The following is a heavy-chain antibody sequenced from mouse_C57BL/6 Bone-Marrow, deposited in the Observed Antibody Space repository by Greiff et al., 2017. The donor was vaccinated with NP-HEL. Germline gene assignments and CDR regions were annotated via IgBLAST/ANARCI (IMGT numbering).Heavy chain of an antibody. V-gene: IGHV1-81*01. D-gene: IGHD1-1*01. Sequence: VQLQQAGAELARPGASVKLSCKASGYTFTSYGISWVKQRTGQGLEWIGEIYPRSGNTYYNEKFKGKATLTADKSSSTAYMELRSLTSEDSAVYFCARDYYGSPYYFDSWGQGTTLTVSS. CDR2: IYPRSGNT. J-gene: IGHJ2*01. CDR3: ARDYYGSPYYFDS. CDR1: GYTFTSYG.